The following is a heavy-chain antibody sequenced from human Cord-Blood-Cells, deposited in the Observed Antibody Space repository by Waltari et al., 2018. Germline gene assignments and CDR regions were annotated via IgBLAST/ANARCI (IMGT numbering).Heavy chain of an antibody. J-gene: IGHJ3*02. CDR3: ASGLYSSSSTDAFDI. Sequence: QVQLVQSGAEVKKPGASVKVSCKVSGYTLTELSMHWVRQAPGKGLEWMGGFDPEDGETIYAQKFPRRVTLTEDTSTDTAYMALGSLRSEDTAVYYCASGLYSSSSTDAFDIWGQGTMVTVSS. CDR2: FDPEDGET. CDR1: GYTLTELS. D-gene: IGHD6-6*01. V-gene: IGHV1-24*01.